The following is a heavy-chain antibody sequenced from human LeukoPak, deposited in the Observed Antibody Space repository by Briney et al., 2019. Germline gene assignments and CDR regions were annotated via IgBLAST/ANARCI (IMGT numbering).Heavy chain of an antibody. V-gene: IGHV4-59*01. CDR3: ARSSYYYAADAFDI. CDR1: GGSISSYY. D-gene: IGHD3-10*01. J-gene: IGHJ3*02. Sequence: SETLSLTCTVSGGSISSYYWSWIRQPPGKGLEWIGYIYYSGSTNYNPSLKSRVTISIDTSKNQFSLKLNSVTAADTAVYYCARSSYYYAADAFDIWGQGTMVTVSS. CDR2: IYYSGST.